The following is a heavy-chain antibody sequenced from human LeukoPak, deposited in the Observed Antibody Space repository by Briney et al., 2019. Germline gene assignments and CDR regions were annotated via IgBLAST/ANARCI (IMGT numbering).Heavy chain of an antibody. Sequence: ASVKVSCKASGYTFTGYYMHWVRQAPGQGLEWMGWINPNSGGTNYAQKFQGRVTMTRDTSISTAYMELSRLRSDDTAVYYCARERRYCSGGSCYSPFDYWGQGTLVTVSS. J-gene: IGHJ4*02. CDR3: ARERRYCSGGSCYSPFDY. CDR2: INPNSGGT. CDR1: GYTFTGYY. D-gene: IGHD2-15*01. V-gene: IGHV1-2*02.